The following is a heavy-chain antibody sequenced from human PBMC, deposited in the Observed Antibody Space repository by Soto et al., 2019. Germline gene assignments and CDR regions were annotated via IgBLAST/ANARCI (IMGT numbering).Heavy chain of an antibody. CDR3: ARLITMVRGVIRGCDY. V-gene: IGHV3-7*01. CDR2: IKQDGSEK. Sequence: GGSLRLSCAASGFTFSSYWMSWVRQAPGKGLEWVANIKQDGSEKYYVDSVKGRFTISRDNAKNSLYLQMNSLRAEDTAVYYCARLITMVRGVIRGCDYWGQGTLVTVSS. J-gene: IGHJ4*02. D-gene: IGHD3-10*01. CDR1: GFTFSSYW.